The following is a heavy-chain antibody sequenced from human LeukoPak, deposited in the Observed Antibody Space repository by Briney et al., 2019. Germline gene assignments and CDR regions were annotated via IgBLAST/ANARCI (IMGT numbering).Heavy chain of an antibody. D-gene: IGHD2-15*01. Sequence: SETLSLTCAASGVSISSYSWSWVRQPPGKGLEWVGYVYSSGRTNHNPSLKSRVTISVSTSRNQFSLKLSSVTAADTAVYYCARGGGSYCSADNCFQTLYYLDVWGKGTTVTVSS. CDR2: VYSSGRT. J-gene: IGHJ6*03. V-gene: IGHV4-59*08. CDR1: GVSISSYS. CDR3: ARGGGSYCSADNCFQTLYYLDV.